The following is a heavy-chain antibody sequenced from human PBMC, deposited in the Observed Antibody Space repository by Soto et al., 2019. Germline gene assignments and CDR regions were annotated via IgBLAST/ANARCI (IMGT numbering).Heavy chain of an antibody. D-gene: IGHD5-18*01. CDR3: ARSGYSFAWGY. V-gene: IGHV3-53*01. Sequence: EVQLVESGGGLIPPGGSLRLSCAASGFLVNSAYMTWVRQAPGKGLEWISMINSDGSTLYAESVKGRFTISRDNSKNRLDLQMNSLRAEDTAMYYCARSGYSFAWGYWGQGTLVIVTS. CDR1: GFLVNSAY. J-gene: IGHJ4*02. CDR2: INSDGST.